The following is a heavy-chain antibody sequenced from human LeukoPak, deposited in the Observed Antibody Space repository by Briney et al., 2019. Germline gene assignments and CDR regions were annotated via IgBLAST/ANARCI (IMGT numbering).Heavy chain of an antibody. CDR3: AESNYDIFNY. V-gene: IGHV4-39*01. Sequence: PSETLSLTCTVSGASISSTTYYWGWIRQPPRKGLEWIASIYYSGSTYYNPSLKSRVTISVDTSKNQFSLKLSSVTAADTAVYYCAESNYDIFNYWGQGTLVTVSS. D-gene: IGHD3-3*01. CDR1: GASISSTTYY. CDR2: IYYSGST. J-gene: IGHJ4*02.